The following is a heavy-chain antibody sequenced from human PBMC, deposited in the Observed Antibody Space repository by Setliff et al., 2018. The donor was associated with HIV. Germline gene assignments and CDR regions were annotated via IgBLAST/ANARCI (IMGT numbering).Heavy chain of an antibody. V-gene: IGHV1-18*01. CDR1: GYIFTSYG. CDR2: ISAYNGNT. J-gene: IGHJ4*02. CDR3: ARDLSKGDY. Sequence: ASVKVSCKASGYIFTSYGISWVRQAPGQGLEWMGWISAYNGNTNYAQKFQGRVSMTIDTSTSTAYMGLRSLTSDDTAVYYCARDLSKGDYWGQGTLVTVSS.